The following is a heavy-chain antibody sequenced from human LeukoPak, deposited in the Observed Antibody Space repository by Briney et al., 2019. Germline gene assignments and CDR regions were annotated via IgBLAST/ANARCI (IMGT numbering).Heavy chain of an antibody. CDR2: IYYTGST. D-gene: IGHD2-8*01. Sequence: PSETLSLTCTVSDGSISSSSYYWGWIRQPPVKGLECIGSIYYTGSTNYNPSLKSRVTISVDTSKNQFSLKLSSATAADTAVYYCARLLVRVKSYYFDYWGQGTLVTVSS. CDR3: ARLLVRVKSYYFDY. V-gene: IGHV4-39*07. CDR1: DGSISSSSYY. J-gene: IGHJ4*02.